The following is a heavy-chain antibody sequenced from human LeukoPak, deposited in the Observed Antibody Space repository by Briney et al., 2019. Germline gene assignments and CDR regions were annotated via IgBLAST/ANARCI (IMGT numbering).Heavy chain of an antibody. J-gene: IGHJ4*02. CDR1: GFTVSSNY. CDR2: ISGSGGST. V-gene: IGHV3-23*01. Sequence: GGSLRLSCAASGFTVSSNYMSWVRQAPGKGLEWVSGISGSGGSTYYADSVKGRFTISRDNSKNTLYLQMNSLRAEDTAVYNCANVRFDYWGQGTLVSVSS. CDR3: ANVRFDY.